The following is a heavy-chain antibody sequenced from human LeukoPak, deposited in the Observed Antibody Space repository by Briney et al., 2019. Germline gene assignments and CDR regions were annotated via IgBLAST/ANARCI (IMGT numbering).Heavy chain of an antibody. CDR3: ARGRDGYKVKGIDY. CDR2: INHSGST. D-gene: IGHD5-24*01. J-gene: IGHJ4*02. CDR1: GGSFSGYY. V-gene: IGHV4-34*01. Sequence: SETLSLTCAVYGGSFSGYYWSWIRQPPGKGLEWIGEINHSGSTNYNPSLKSRVTISVDTSKNQFSLKLSSVTAADTAVYYCARGRDGYKVKGIDYWGQGTLVTVSS.